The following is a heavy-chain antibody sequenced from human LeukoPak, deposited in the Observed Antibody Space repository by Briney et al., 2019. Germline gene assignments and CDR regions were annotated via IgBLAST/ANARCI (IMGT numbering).Heavy chain of an antibody. CDR3: VKGGENYYGSGSYETIFEY. CDR1: GFSFDAHA. J-gene: IGHJ4*02. D-gene: IGHD3-10*01. CDR2: ISWKSGSI. Sequence: GRSLRLSCAASGFSFDAHAMHWVRQAPGKGLEWVSVISWKSGSIGYADSVKGRFIISRDNVKKSLYLQMNSLRDEDTAWYYCVKGGENYYGSGSYETIFEYWGQGTLVTVSS. V-gene: IGHV3-9*01.